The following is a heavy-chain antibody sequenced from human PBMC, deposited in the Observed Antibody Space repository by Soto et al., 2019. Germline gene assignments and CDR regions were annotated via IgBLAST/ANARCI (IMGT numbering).Heavy chain of an antibody. D-gene: IGHD3-3*01. CDR2: TYYSGST. Sequence: SETLSLTCTVSGGSISSYYWSWIRQPPGKGLEWIGYTYYSGSTNYNPSLKSRVTISVDTSKNQFSLKLSSVTAADTAVYYCAGQYYDFWSGYYIGGRYFYHYMDVWGKGTTLTVSS. CDR3: AGQYYDFWSGYYIGGRYFYHYMDV. J-gene: IGHJ6*03. V-gene: IGHV4-59*08. CDR1: GGSISSYY.